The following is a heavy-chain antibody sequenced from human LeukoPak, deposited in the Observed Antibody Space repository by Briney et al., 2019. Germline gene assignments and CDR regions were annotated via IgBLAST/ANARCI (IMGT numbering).Heavy chain of an antibody. V-gene: IGHV4-31*03. CDR3: ARQIVVVTAIDSGWFDP. J-gene: IGHJ5*02. D-gene: IGHD2-21*02. CDR1: GVSISSGGYY. CDR2: IYYSGST. Sequence: PSVTLSLTCTVSGVSISSGGYYWSWIRQHPGKGLEWIGYIYYSGSTYYNPSLKSRVTISVDTSKNQFSLKLSSVTAADTAVYYCARQIVVVTAIDSGWFDPWGQGTLVTVSS.